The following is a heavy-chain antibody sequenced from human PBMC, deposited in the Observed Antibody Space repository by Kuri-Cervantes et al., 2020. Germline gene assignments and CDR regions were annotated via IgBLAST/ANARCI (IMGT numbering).Heavy chain of an antibody. J-gene: IGHJ2*01. CDR1: GASISSSSYY. CDR3: ARTNIELYFDL. CDR2: IYYSGST. D-gene: IGHD2/OR15-2a*01. V-gene: IGHV4-39*07. Sequence: GSLRLSCTVSGASISSSSYYWGWIRQPPGKGLEWIGSIYYSGSTYYNPSLQSRVTISPDTSKNQFSLKLGSVTAADTALYYCARTNIELYFDLWGRGTLVTVSS.